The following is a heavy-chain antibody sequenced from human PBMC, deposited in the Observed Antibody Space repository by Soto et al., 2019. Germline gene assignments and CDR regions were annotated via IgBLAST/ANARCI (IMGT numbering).Heavy chain of an antibody. D-gene: IGHD6-13*01. CDR3: ARGVGYSRSWYGY. Sequence: EVQLVESGGGLVQPGGSLRLSCAASGFTVSSNYMSWVRQAPGKGLEWVSVIYSGGSTYYADSVKGRFTISKHNSKNTLYLQMNSLRAEDPAVYYCARGVGYSRSWYGYWGQGTLVTVSS. CDR2: IYSGGST. V-gene: IGHV3-53*04. CDR1: GFTVSSNY. J-gene: IGHJ4*02.